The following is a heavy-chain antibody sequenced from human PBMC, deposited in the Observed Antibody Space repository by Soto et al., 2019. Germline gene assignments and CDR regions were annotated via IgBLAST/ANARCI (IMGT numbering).Heavy chain of an antibody. J-gene: IGHJ6*02. CDR1: GFTFSSYA. CDR3: ARAINPPYCSSTSCYSSLSSLDYGMDV. V-gene: IGHV3-30-3*01. CDR2: ISYDGSNK. D-gene: IGHD2-2*02. Sequence: GGSLRLSCAASGFTFSSYAMHWVRQAPGKGLEWVAVISYDGSNKYYADSVKGRFTISRDNSKNTLYLQMNSLRAEDTAVYYCARAINPPYCSSTSCYSSLSSLDYGMDVWGQGTTVTVSS.